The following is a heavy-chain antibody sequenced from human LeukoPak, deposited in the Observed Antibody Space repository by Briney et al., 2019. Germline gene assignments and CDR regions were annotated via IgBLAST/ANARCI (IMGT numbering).Heavy chain of an antibody. V-gene: IGHV3-23*01. CDR1: GFTFSSYA. CDR2: ISGSGGST. Sequence: GGSLRLSCAASGFTFSSYALKWVRQAPGKGMEWVSTISGSGGSTYYADSVKGRFTISRDNSKNTVYLQLNSLRAEDTAVYYCAKRPDCSGAVCQYIDYWGQGTLVTVSS. CDR3: AKRPDCSGAVCQYIDY. D-gene: IGHD2-15*01. J-gene: IGHJ4*02.